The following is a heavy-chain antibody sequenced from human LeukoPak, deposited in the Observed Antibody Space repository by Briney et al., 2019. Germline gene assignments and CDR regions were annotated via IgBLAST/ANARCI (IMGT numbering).Heavy chain of an antibody. J-gene: IGHJ5*02. CDR1: GGTFSSYA. CDR2: MIPIFGTA. D-gene: IGHD3-16*01. Sequence: SVKVSCKASGGTFSSYAISWVRQAPGQGLEWMGGMIPIFGTANYAQKFQGRVTITADESTSTAYMELSSLRSEDTAVYYCARVGLGPNLNWFDPWGQGTLVTVSS. CDR3: ARVGLGPNLNWFDP. V-gene: IGHV1-69*01.